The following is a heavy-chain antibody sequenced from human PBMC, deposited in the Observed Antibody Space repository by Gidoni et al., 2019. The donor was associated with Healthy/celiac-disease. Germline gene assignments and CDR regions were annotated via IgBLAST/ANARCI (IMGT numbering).Heavy chain of an antibody. CDR3: TTLEYSYGYDDD. CDR2: IKSKTDGGTT. V-gene: IGHV3-15*01. J-gene: IGHJ4*02. Sequence: EVPLVESGGGLVKPGGSLRLSCAASGFTFSNAWMSWVRQAPGKGLEWVGRIKSKTDGGTTDYAAPVKGRFTISRDDSKNTLYLQMNSLKTEDTAVYYCTTLEYSYGYDDDWGQGTLVTVSS. D-gene: IGHD5-18*01. CDR1: GFTFSNAW.